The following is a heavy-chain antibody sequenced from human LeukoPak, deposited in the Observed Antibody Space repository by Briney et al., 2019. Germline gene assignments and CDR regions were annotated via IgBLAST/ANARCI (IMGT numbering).Heavy chain of an antibody. D-gene: IGHD3-10*01. CDR1: GGSISSGGYY. CDR3: AREGGYYGSGSYY. V-gene: IGHV4-31*03. Sequence: PSETLSLTCTVSGGSISSGGYYWSWTRQHPGKGLEWIGYIYYSGSTYYNPSLESRVTISVDTSKNQFSLKLSSVTAADTAVYYCAREGGYYGSGSYYWGQGTLVTVSS. J-gene: IGHJ4*02. CDR2: IYYSGST.